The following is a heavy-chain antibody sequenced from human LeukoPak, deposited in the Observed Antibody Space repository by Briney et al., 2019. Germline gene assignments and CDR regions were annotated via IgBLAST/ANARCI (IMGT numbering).Heavy chain of an antibody. J-gene: IGHJ4*02. Sequence: PSETLSLTCTVSGGSISSSSYYWGWIRQPPGKGLEWIGSIYYSGSTYYNPSLKSRVTISADTSKNQFSLKLSSVTAADTAVYYCASSSSSWPFDYWGQGTLVTVSS. V-gene: IGHV4-39*01. CDR2: IYYSGST. D-gene: IGHD6-13*01. CDR1: GGSISSSSYY. CDR3: ASSSSSWPFDY.